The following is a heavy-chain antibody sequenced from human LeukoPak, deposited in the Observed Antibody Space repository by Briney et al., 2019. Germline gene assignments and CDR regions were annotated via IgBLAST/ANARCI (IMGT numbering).Heavy chain of an antibody. CDR2: ISDDANNE. V-gene: IGHV3-30*03. Sequence: TGGSLRLSCAASGFSFSKYGMHWVRQAPGKGLEWVAVISDDANNEEYADSVKGRFTISRDNSKNTLYLQMNSLRAEDTAVYYCARGEILWFGELLSGAFDIWGQGTMVTVSS. CDR3: ARGEILWFGELLSGAFDI. D-gene: IGHD3-10*01. J-gene: IGHJ3*02. CDR1: GFSFSKYG.